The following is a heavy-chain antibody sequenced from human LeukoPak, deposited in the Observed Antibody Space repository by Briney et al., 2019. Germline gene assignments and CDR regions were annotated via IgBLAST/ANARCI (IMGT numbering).Heavy chain of an antibody. J-gene: IGHJ3*02. CDR3: ARGGYSYALPRHDAFDI. CDR1: GYTFTGYY. CDR2: INPNSGGT. D-gene: IGHD5-18*01. V-gene: IGHV1-2*02. Sequence: ASVKVSCKASGYTFTGYYMHWVRQAPGQGLEWMGWINPNSGGTNYAQKFQGRVTMTRDTSISTAYMELSRLRSDDTAVYYCARGGYSYALPRHDAFDIWGQGTMVTVSS.